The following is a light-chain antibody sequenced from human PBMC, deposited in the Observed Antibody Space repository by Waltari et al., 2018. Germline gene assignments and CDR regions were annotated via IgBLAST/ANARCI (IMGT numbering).Light chain of an antibody. J-gene: IGLJ1*01. V-gene: IGLV2-23*02. CDR3: CSYVGLGTYV. CDR1: SSDVGNYTL. CDR2: EVT. Sequence: QSGLAQPASASGSPGQSITITCTATSSDVGNYTLVAWSQQRPGKAPRRLIYEVTKRAPGTSDRFSASKSGNTVSLSISGLQAQEDEADYYCCSYVGLGTYVFGTGTKVTV.